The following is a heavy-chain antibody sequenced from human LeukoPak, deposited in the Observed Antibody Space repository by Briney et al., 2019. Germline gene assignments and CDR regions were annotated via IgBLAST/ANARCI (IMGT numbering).Heavy chain of an antibody. CDR2: IYSSGST. Sequence: SETLSLTCTVSGGSISSYYWSWIRQPAGKGLEWIGRIYSSGSTNYNPSLKSRVTMSVDTSKNQFSLKLSSVTAADTAVYYCAKANHWFGELLSRSTFTADFDYWGQGTLVTVSS. D-gene: IGHD3-10*01. J-gene: IGHJ4*02. CDR3: AKANHWFGELLSRSTFTADFDY. CDR1: GGSISSYY. V-gene: IGHV4-4*07.